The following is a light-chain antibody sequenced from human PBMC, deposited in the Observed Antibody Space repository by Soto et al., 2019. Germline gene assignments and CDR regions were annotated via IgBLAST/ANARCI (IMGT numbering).Light chain of an antibody. V-gene: IGKV1-39*01. J-gene: IGKJ5*01. CDR2: GAS. Sequence: DSQMAQSPSSVCASVVDRVTITCRASQSIGTYLNWYQQKPGKAPKFLIYGASTLQSGVPSRFTGSGSGTDFTLTVNSLQAEDFATYYCQQSYTSPTTFGQGTRLEIK. CDR3: QQSYTSPTT. CDR1: QSIGTY.